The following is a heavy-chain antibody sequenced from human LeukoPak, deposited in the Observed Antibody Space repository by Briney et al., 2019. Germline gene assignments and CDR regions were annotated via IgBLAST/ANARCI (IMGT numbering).Heavy chain of an antibody. D-gene: IGHD3-10*01. CDR3: ARGPPYYYGSGSYPYHFYYMDV. V-gene: IGHV4-59*01. Sequence: PSETLSLTCTVSGGSISSYYWSWIRQPPGKGLEWIGYIYYSGSTDYNPSLKSRVTISVDTSKNQFSLKLSSVTAADTAVYYCARGPPYYYGSGSYPYHFYYMDVWGKGTTVTVSS. CDR2: IYYSGST. J-gene: IGHJ6*03. CDR1: GGSISSYY.